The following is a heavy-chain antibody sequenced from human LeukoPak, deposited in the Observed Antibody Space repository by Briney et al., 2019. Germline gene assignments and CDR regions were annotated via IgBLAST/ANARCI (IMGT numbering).Heavy chain of an antibody. V-gene: IGHV4-59*01. CDR3: ARTYYDFWSGSPGPYYFDY. Sequence: PSETLSLTCTVSGGSISSYYWSWIRQPPGEGLEWIGYIYYSGSTNYNPSLKSRVTISVDTSKNQFSLKLSSVTAADTAVYYCARTYYDFWSGSPGPYYFDYWGQGTLVTVSS. J-gene: IGHJ4*02. CDR1: GGSISSYY. D-gene: IGHD3-3*01. CDR2: IYYSGST.